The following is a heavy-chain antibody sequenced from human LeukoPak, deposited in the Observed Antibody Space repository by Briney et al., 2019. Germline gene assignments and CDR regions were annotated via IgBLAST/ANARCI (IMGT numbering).Heavy chain of an antibody. CDR3: ARQVEVVDYFDY. CDR1: GGSISSSSYY. Sequence: PSETLSLTCTVSGGSISSSSYYWGWIRQPPGKGLEWIGSIYYSGSTYYNPSLKSRVTISVDTSKNQFSLKLSSVTAADTAVYYCARQVEVVDYFDYWGQGTLVTVSS. CDR2: IYYSGST. J-gene: IGHJ4*02. D-gene: IGHD2-15*01. V-gene: IGHV4-39*01.